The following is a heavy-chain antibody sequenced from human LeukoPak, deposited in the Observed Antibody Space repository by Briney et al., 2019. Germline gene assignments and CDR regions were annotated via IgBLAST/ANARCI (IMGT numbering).Heavy chain of an antibody. CDR3: ARDGSIEGHYYYGMDV. CDR1: GFTVSSNY. Sequence: GGSLRLSCAASGFTVSSNYMSWVRQAPGEGLVGVSVIYSGGSTYYSDSVKGRFTISRANSKNTLYLQMNSLRAEDTAVYYCARDGSIEGHYYYGMDVWGQGTTVTVSS. J-gene: IGHJ6*02. V-gene: IGHV3-53*01. D-gene: IGHD2/OR15-2a*01. CDR2: IYSGGST.